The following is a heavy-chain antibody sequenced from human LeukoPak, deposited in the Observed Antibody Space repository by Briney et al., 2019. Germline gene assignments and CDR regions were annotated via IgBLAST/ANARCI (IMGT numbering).Heavy chain of an antibody. CDR3: ARSGVAAALDY. V-gene: IGHV4-59*01. Sequence: PSETLSPTCTVSGGSISSYYWSWIRQPPGKGLEWIGYIYYSGSTNYNPSLKSRVTISVDTSKNQFSLKLSSVTAADTAVYYCARSGVAAALDYWGQGTLVTVSS. D-gene: IGHD6-13*01. J-gene: IGHJ4*02. CDR2: IYYSGST. CDR1: GGSISSYY.